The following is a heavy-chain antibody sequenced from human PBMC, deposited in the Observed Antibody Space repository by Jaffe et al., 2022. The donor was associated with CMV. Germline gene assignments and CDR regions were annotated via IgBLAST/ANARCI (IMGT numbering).Heavy chain of an antibody. Sequence: QVQLQESGPGLVKPSETLSLTCTVSGGSISSYYWSWIRQPPGKGLEWIGYIYYSGSTNYNPSLKSRVTISVDTSKNQFSLKLSSVTAADTAVYYCARGPGGWELPPEYFQHWGQGTLVTVSS. V-gene: IGHV4-59*08. CDR3: ARGPGGWELPPEYFQH. CDR1: GGSISSYY. CDR2: IYYSGST. D-gene: IGHD1-26*01. J-gene: IGHJ1*01.